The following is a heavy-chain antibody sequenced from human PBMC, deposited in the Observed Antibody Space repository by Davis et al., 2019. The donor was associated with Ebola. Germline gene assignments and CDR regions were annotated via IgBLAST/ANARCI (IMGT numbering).Heavy chain of an antibody. CDR2: VIPVFGTT. D-gene: IGHD1-26*01. J-gene: IGHJ4*02. V-gene: IGHV1-69*13. Sequence: SVQVSCKASGGTFINYAISRVRQAPGQGLAWTGWVIPVFGTTNYAQKFQGRVTLTADESTSTAYMELTNLRSDDTAVYYCAREVGETKLDQWGQGTLVTVSS. CDR3: AREVGETKLDQ. CDR1: GGTFINYA.